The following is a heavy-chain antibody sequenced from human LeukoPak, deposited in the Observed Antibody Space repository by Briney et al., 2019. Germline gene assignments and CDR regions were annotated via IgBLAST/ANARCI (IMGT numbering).Heavy chain of an antibody. D-gene: IGHD2-2*01. CDR3: AKDRMAPSPYYFDY. J-gene: IGHJ4*02. Sequence: GRSLRLSCAASGFTFSSYAMHWVRQAPGKGLEWVSAISGSGGSTYYADSVKGRFTISRDNSKNTLYLQMNSLRAEDTAVYYCAKDRMAPSPYYFDYWGQGTLVTVSS. CDR1: GFTFSSYA. CDR2: ISGSGGST. V-gene: IGHV3-23*01.